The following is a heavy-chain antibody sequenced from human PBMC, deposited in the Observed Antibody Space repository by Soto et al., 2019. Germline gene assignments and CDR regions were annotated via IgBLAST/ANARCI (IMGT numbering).Heavy chain of an antibody. CDR3: ARGARGVRQWLATLDY. V-gene: IGHV4-34*01. CDR1: GVSFSGYY. J-gene: IGHJ4*02. CDR2: ISHSGNT. Sequence: QVQLQQWGAGLLKPSETLSLTCAVNGVSFSGYYWSWIRQPPGRGLEWIAEISHSGNTNYNPSLTSRVAISVDPSKHQFSLTLTSVTAADTAVYYCARGARGVRQWLATLDYWGQGTLVTVSS. D-gene: IGHD6-19*01.